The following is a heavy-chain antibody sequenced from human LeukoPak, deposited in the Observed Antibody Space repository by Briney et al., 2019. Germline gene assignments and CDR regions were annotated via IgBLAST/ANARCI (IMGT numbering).Heavy chain of an antibody. CDR1: GHTFSTDW. CDR2: IYAGDADT. CDR3: ARFRGELMDGFDF. J-gene: IGHJ4*02. D-gene: IGHD1-7*01. Sequence: GDSLKISCKGSGHTFSTDWIAWVRQMPGKGLEWIGVIYAGDADTRYSPSFQGQVTISADKSLNTAYLEWANLKASYTAMYYCARFRGELMDGFDFWGQGTLVSVSS. V-gene: IGHV5-51*01.